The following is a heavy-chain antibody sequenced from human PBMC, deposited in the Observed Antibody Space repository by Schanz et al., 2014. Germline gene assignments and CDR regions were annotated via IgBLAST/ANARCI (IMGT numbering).Heavy chain of an antibody. CDR1: GFTFNSYA. D-gene: IGHD3-22*01. CDR3: AKDPSHGDYDYYFDY. V-gene: IGHV3-23*01. CDR2: ISHSGGSK. J-gene: IGHJ4*02. Sequence: DVQLLESGGGLVQPGGSLRLSCAASGFTFNSYAMTWVRQAPGKGLEWVSSISHSGGSKYYADSVKGRFTISRDNFENTLYLQMNSLRAEDTAVYYCAKDPSHGDYDYYFDYWGQGTLVTVSS.